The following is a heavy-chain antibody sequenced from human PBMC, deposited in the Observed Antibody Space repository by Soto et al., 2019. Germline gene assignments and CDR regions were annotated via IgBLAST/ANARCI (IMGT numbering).Heavy chain of an antibody. J-gene: IGHJ4*02. V-gene: IGHV1-18*01. Sequence: ASVKVSCKASGYTFTSYGISWVRQAPGQGLEWMGWISAYNGNTNYTQKLQGRVTMTTDTSTSTAYMELRSLRSDDTAMYYCARAESYYDSSGYYLRTGFYFDYWGQGTLVTVSS. CDR3: ARAESYYDSSGYYLRTGFYFDY. CDR2: ISAYNGNT. CDR1: GYTFTSYG. D-gene: IGHD3-22*01.